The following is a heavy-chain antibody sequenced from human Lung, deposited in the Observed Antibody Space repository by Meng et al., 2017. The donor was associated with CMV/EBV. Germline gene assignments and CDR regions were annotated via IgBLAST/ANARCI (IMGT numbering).Heavy chain of an antibody. CDR1: GGTFSSYA. V-gene: IGHV1-69*05. J-gene: IGHJ6*02. D-gene: IGHD3-3*01. Sequence: SXXVSCKASGGTFSSYAISWVRQAPGQGLEWMGGIIPIFGTANYAQKFQGRVTITTDESTSTAYMELSSLRSEDTAVYYCARGRDFWSGSGGMDVWGQGXTVTDSS. CDR3: ARGRDFWSGSGGMDV. CDR2: IIPIFGTA.